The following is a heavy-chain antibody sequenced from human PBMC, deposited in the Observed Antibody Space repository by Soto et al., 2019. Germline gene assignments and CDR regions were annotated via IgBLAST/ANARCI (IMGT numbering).Heavy chain of an antibody. CDR1: GCTFIDYG. Sequence: GGSQRLPWAASGCTFIDYGRSWVRQATGKGPEWVSAISGSGGSTFYAHSVKGRFTISRDNSNNTLYLQMNSLGAEDTAVYYCAKASQTGSYSSSNYRGRGTLVTVSS. D-gene: IGHD2-21*01. CDR2: ISGSGGST. J-gene: IGHJ4*02. V-gene: IGHV3-23*01. CDR3: AKASQTGSYSSSNY.